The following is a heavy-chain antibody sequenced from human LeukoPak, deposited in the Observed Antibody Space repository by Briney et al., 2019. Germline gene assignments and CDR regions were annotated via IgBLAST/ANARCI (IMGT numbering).Heavy chain of an antibody. CDR2: VSGDGGST. CDR1: GFTFDDYA. D-gene: IGHD1-26*01. V-gene: IGHV3-43*02. J-gene: IGHJ4*02. CDR3: AKDRRGSYYYFDY. Sequence: GGSLRLSCAASGFTFDDYAMHWVRQAPGKGLEWVSLVSGDGGSTYYADSVKGRLTISRDNSKNSLYLQMNSLRTEDTALYYCAKDRRGSYYYFDYWGQGTLVTVSS.